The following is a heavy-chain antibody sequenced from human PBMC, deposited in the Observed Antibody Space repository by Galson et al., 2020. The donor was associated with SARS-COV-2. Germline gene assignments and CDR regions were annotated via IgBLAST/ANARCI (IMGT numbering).Heavy chain of an antibody. J-gene: IGHJ6*02. CDR1: GGSFSGYY. Sequence: SETLSLTCAVYGGSFSGYYWSWIRQPPGKGLEWIGEINHSGSTNYNPSLKSRVTISVDTSKNQFSLKLSSVTAADTAVYYCARAQPYNPSGWYGYYYYYGMDVWGQGTTVTVSS. D-gene: IGHD6-19*01. V-gene: IGHV4-34*01. CDR2: INHSGST. CDR3: ARAQPYNPSGWYGYYYYYGMDV.